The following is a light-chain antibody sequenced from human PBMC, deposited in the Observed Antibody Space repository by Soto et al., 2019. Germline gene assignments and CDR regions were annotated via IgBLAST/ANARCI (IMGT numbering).Light chain of an antibody. V-gene: IGKV4-1*01. CDR3: QQYYSTPLT. J-gene: IGKJ4*01. CDR1: QRVLYSSNNKNY. Sequence: DIVMTQSPDSLAVSLGERATINCKSSQRVLYSSNNKNYLAWYQQKPGQPPKLLIYWASTRESGGPDRFSGSGSGTDFTLTISSLQAEDVAVYYCQQYYSTPLTFGGGTKVEIK. CDR2: WAS.